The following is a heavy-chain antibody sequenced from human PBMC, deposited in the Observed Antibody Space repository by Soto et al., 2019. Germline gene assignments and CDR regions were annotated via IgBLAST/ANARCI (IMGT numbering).Heavy chain of an antibody. CDR3: AREGSVGTGWFDP. J-gene: IGHJ5*02. CDR1: GYSISSGYF. Sequence: SETLSLTCAVSGYSISSGYFWGWLRQPPGKGLEWIGSIYYGGTAYYNPSLKSRVTISLDMSKNQFSLSLSSVTAADTAFYYCAREGSVGTGWFDPWGQGTLVTVSS. V-gene: IGHV4-38-2*02. CDR2: IYYGGTA. D-gene: IGHD1-1*01.